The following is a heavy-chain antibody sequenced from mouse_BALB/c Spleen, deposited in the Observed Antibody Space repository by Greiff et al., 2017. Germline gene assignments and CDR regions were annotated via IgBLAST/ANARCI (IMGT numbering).Heavy chain of an antibody. CDR3: ARFYGSSWGYAMDY. Sequence: VQLQESGPGLVQPSQSLSFTCTVSGFSLTSYGVHWVRQSPGKGLEWLGVIWSGGSTDYNAAFISRLSISKDNSKSQVFFKMNSLQANDTAIYYCARFYGSSWGYAMDYWGQGTSVTVSS. J-gene: IGHJ4*01. D-gene: IGHD1-1*01. V-gene: IGHV2-2*02. CDR1: GFSLTSYG. CDR2: IWSGGST.